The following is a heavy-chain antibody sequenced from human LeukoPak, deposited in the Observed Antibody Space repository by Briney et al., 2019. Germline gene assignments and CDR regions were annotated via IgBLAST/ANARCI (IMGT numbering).Heavy chain of an antibody. Sequence: PGRSLRLSCAAAGFTFSSYGMSWVRQAARNWLEWDSAISGSGGSTYYADSVKGRFSISRDNSKNTLYLQMNSLRAEDTAVYYCAKDNRPYYYDSSGYYPSPYYWGQGTLVTVSS. V-gene: IGHV3-23*01. D-gene: IGHD3-22*01. CDR3: AKDNRPYYYDSSGYYPSPYY. CDR2: ISGSGGST. J-gene: IGHJ4*02. CDR1: GFTFSSYG.